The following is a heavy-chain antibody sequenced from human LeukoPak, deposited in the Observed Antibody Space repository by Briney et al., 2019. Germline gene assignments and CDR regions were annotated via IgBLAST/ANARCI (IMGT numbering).Heavy chain of an antibody. CDR1: GDSVSNNSAA. CDR2: TYYRSKWYN. CDR3: ARDIGAGNFWSGPLEY. Sequence: SQTLSLTCAISGDSVSNNSAAWNWIRQSPSRGLEWLGRTYYRSKWYNDYAVSVKSRITINPDTSKNQFSLQLNSVTPEDTAVYYCARDIGAGNFWSGPLEYWGQGSLVTVSS. V-gene: IGHV6-1*01. D-gene: IGHD3-3*01. J-gene: IGHJ4*02.